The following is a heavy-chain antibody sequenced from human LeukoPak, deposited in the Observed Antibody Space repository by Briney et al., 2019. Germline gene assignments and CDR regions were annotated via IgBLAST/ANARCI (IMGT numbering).Heavy chain of an antibody. CDR3: ATSIAAAGTFY. D-gene: IGHD6-13*01. Sequence: GGSLRLSCAASGFTFSSYAMHWVRQAPGKGLEYVSAISSNGGNTYYANSVKGRFTISRDNSKNTLYLQMGSLRAEDMAVYYCATSIAAAGTFYWGQGTLVTVSS. V-gene: IGHV3-64*01. J-gene: IGHJ4*02. CDR2: ISSNGGNT. CDR1: GFTFSSYA.